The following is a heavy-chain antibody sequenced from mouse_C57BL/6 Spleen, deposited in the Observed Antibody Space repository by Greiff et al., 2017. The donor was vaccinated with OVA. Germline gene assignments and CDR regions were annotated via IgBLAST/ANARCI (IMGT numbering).Heavy chain of an antibody. V-gene: IGHV2-6*03. J-gene: IGHJ4*01. CDR2: IWSDGST. CDR1: GFSLTSYG. Sequence: VQRVESGPGLVAPSQSLSITCTVSGFSLTSYGVHWVRQPPGKGLEWLVVIWSDGSTTYNSAPKSRLSISKDNSKSQVFLKMNSLQTDDTAMYYCARDYGSSSYAMDYWGQGTSVTVSS. D-gene: IGHD1-1*01. CDR3: ARDYGSSSYAMDY.